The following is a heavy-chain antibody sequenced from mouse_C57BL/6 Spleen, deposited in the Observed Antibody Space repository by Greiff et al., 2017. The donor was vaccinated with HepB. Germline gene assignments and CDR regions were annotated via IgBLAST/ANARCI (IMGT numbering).Heavy chain of an antibody. CDR1: GYAFSSSW. J-gene: IGHJ2*01. D-gene: IGHD4-1*01. V-gene: IGHV1-82*01. Sequence: VHLVESGPELVKPGASVKISCKASGYAFSSSWMNWVKQRPGKGLEWIGRIYPGDGDTNYNGKFKGKATLTADKSSSTAYMQLSSLTSEDSAVYFCAREGTGTFDYWGQGTTLTVSS. CDR2: IYPGDGDT. CDR3: AREGTGTFDY.